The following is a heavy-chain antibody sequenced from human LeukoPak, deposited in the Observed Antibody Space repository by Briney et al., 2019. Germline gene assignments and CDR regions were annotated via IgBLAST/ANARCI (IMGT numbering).Heavy chain of an antibody. D-gene: IGHD1-14*01. J-gene: IGHJ4*02. CDR3: ATETIGRHYDY. Sequence: KAGGSLRLSCAASGFTFSSCGFNWVRQAPGKGLEWVSSIGPTGTDRYYADSVRGRFPISRDNAKNSMYLQMDSLRDEDTAVYYCATETIGRHYDYWGQGTLLTVSS. CDR2: IGPTGTDR. CDR1: GFTFSSCG. V-gene: IGHV3-21*01.